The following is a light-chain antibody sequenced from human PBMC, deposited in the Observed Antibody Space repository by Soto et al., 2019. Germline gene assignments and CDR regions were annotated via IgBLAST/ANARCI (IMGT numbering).Light chain of an antibody. CDR3: ATWDNKLNAVV. Sequence: QSALTQSPSISAAPGQKVTISCSGSSSNIGNNFVSWYQQVPGTAPKLLIFDNGQRPSGIPDRFFGSKSGTSATLGITGPQSGDEAVYYCATWDNKLNAVVFGGGTKLTVL. CDR1: SSNIGNNF. V-gene: IGLV1-51*01. CDR2: DNG. J-gene: IGLJ2*01.